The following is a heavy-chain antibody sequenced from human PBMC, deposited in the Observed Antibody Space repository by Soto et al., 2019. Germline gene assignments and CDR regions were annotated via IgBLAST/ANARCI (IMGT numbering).Heavy chain of an antibody. V-gene: IGHV4-34*01. CDR1: GGSFSGYY. CDR2: INHSGST. D-gene: IGHD3-10*01. Sequence: SETLSLTCAVYGGSFSGYYWSWIRQPPGKGLEWIGEINHSGSTNYNPSLKSRVTISVDTSKNQFSLKLSSVPAADTAVYYCARGPNITMVRGVFSVWGQGTLVTVSS. J-gene: IGHJ4*02. CDR3: ARGPNITMVRGVFSV.